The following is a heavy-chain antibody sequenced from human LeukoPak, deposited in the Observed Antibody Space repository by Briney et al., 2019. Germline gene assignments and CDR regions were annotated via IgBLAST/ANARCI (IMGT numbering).Heavy chain of an antibody. V-gene: IGHV1-8*01. Sequence: ASVKVSCKASGYTFTSYDINWVRQATGQGLEWMGWMNPDSGNTGYAQKFQGRVTMTRNTSISTAYMELSSLRSEDTAVYFCARKGPANYYYYYMDVWGKGTTVTVSS. CDR3: ARKGPANYYYYYMDV. D-gene: IGHD2-2*01. CDR1: GYTFTSYD. J-gene: IGHJ6*03. CDR2: MNPDSGNT.